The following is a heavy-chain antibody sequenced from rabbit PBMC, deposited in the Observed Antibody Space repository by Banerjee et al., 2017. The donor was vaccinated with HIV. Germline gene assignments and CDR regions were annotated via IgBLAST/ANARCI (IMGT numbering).Heavy chain of an antibody. Sequence: QEQLEESGGGLVQPEGSLTLTCKASGFSFNNKYVMCWVRQAPGKGLEWIACIYTGIFISSNTYYASWAKGRFTISKTSSTTVTLQLTSLTAADTATYFCVRSHDDYGDYVFNLWGPGTLVTVS. CDR2: IYTGIFISSNT. V-gene: IGHV1S45*01. D-gene: IGHD2-1*01. J-gene: IGHJ4*01. CDR1: GFSFNNKYV. CDR3: VRSHDDYGDYVFNL.